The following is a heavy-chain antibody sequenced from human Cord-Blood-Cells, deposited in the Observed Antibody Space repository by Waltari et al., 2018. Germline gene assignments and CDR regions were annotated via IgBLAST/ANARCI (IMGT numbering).Heavy chain of an antibody. J-gene: IGHJ1*01. CDR3: ARARRRYYGSGSYYNYFQH. CDR2: INDSGST. V-gene: IGHV4-34*01. D-gene: IGHD3-10*01. Sequence: QVQLQQWGAGLLKPSETLSLTCAVYGGSFSGYYWSWIRQPPGKGLEWIGEINDSGSTNSTPSLKSRVTISVDTSKNQFSVKLSSVTAADTAVYYCARARRRYYGSGSYYNYFQHWGQGTLVTVSS. CDR1: GGSFSGYY.